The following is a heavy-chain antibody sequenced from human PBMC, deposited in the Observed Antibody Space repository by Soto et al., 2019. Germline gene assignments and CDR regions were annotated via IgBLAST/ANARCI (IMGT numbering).Heavy chain of an antibody. CDR3: ARDRVNWNYQPSHYGMDV. V-gene: IGHV1-46*01. CDR1: GYTFTSYY. J-gene: IGHJ6*02. CDR2: INPSGGST. D-gene: IGHD1-7*01. Sequence: GASVKVSCKASGYTFTSYYMHWVRQAPGQGLEWMGIINPSGGSTSYAQKFQGRVTMTRDTSTSTVYMELSSLRSEDTAVHYCARDRVNWNYQPSHYGMDVWGQGTTVTVSS.